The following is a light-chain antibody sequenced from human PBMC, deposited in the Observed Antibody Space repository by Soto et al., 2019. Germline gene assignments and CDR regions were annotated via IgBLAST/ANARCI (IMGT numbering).Light chain of an antibody. CDR3: GADHGSGTNFVKV. CDR1: NGYSDYK. Sequence: QLVLTQPPSASASLGASVTLTCTLSNGYSDYKVDWYQQRPGKGPRLVMRVGPDGIVAYKGDGIPDRFSVLGSGLNRYLTIKNLQEEDESDYHCGADHGSGTNFVKVFGGGTKLTVL. CDR2: VGPDGIVA. V-gene: IGLV9-49*03. J-gene: IGLJ2*01.